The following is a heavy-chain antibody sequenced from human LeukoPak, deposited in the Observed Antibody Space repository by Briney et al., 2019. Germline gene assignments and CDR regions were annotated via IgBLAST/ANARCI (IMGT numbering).Heavy chain of an antibody. CDR3: ARVYPIVGATCFDY. D-gene: IGHD1-26*01. Sequence: ASVKVSCKASGYTFTSYDINWVRQATGQGLEWMGWMNPNSGNTGYAQKFQGRVTITRNTSISTAYMELSSLRSEDTAVYYCARVYPIVGATCFDYWGQGTLVTVSS. J-gene: IGHJ4*02. CDR1: GYTFTSYD. CDR2: MNPNSGNT. V-gene: IGHV1-8*03.